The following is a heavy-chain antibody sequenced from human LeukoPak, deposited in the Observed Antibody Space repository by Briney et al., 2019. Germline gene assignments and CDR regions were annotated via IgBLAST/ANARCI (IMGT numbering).Heavy chain of an antibody. Sequence: PSETLSLTCAVYGGSFSAYYWSWIRQPPGKGLGWIGEINHSGSTNYNPSIKSRVTISVDTSKNQFSLKLSSVTAADTAVYYCARGAGYYYYGMDVWGQGTTVTVYS. D-gene: IGHD2-15*01. J-gene: IGHJ6*02. CDR2: INHSGST. V-gene: IGHV4-34*01. CDR1: GGSFSAYY. CDR3: ARGAGYYYYGMDV.